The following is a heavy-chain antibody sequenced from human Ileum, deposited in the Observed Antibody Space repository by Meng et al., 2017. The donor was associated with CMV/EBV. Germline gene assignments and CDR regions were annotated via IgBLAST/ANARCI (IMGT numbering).Heavy chain of an antibody. CDR3: ARELYGGYWDY. J-gene: IGHJ4*02. V-gene: IGHV1-3*04. CDR1: GYTFTVYT. Sequence: SCETSGYTFTVYTIHWVRQAPGQSLEWMGLINTGNGDTDYSQRFRGRVVLTRETSASTAYMEMSSLTSEDTAVYYCARELYGGYWDYWGQGTLVTVSS. CDR2: INTGNGDT. D-gene: IGHD4/OR15-4a*01.